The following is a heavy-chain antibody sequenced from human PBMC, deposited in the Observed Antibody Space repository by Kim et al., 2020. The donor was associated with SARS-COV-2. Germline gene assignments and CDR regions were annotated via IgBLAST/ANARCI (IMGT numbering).Heavy chain of an antibody. CDR3: ARGAYGSGSLGWFDP. V-gene: IGHV4-4*07. D-gene: IGHD3-10*01. Sequence: SETLSLTCTVSGASIAAYDWSWIRQPAGKGLEWIGGIHTTGTNYNHSLKSRVTMSIDTSKNQFSLKLTSVTAADTAVYYCARGAYGSGSLGWFDPWGQGTLVTVSS. J-gene: IGHJ5*02. CDR2: IHTTGT. CDR1: GASIAAYD.